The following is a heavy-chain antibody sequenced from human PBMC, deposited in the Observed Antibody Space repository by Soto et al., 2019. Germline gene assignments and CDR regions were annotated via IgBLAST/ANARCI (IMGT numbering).Heavy chain of an antibody. CDR3: ARVYCSGGSCNSVSYYGMDV. D-gene: IGHD2-15*01. V-gene: IGHV4-30-2*01. Sequence: SETLSLTCAVSGGSISSGGCSWSWIRQPPGKGLEWIGYIYHSGSTYYNPSLKSRVTISVDRSKNQFSLKLSSVTAADTAVYYCARVYCSGGSCNSVSYYGMDVWGPGTTVTVSS. CDR1: GGSISSGGCS. J-gene: IGHJ6*02. CDR2: IYHSGST.